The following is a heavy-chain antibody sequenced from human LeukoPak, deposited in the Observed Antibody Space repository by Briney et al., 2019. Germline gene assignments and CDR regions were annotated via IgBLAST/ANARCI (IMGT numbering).Heavy chain of an antibody. CDR1: GGSISTSNYY. D-gene: IGHD6-19*01. Sequence: PSETLSLTCTVSGGSISTSNYYWGWIRQPPGKGLEWIGNIFYSGSTYYSPSLRSRVTISLDTSKNQFSLKLSSVTAADTAVYYCARGQSSGWSDPFGYWGQGALVTVSS. J-gene: IGHJ4*02. CDR2: IFYSGST. V-gene: IGHV4-39*07. CDR3: ARGQSSGWSDPFGY.